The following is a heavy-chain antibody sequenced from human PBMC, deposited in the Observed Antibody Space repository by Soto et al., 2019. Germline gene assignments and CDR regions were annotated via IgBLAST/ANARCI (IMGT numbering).Heavy chain of an antibody. J-gene: IGHJ4*02. CDR3: ARTYSGYYFDY. Sequence: PSETLSLTCTVSGGSINSYYWSWIRQPPGKGLEWIGYISYSGSTNYNPSLRSRVTISVDTSRNQFSLKLSSVTAADTAVYYCARTYSGYYFDYWGQGTPVTVSS. CDR2: ISYSGST. CDR1: GGSINSYY. D-gene: IGHD5-12*01. V-gene: IGHV4-59*08.